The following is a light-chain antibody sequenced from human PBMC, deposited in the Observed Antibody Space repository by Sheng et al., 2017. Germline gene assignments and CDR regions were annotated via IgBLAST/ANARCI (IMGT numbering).Light chain of an antibody. V-gene: IGLV2-8*01. CDR1: SSDVGGYDS. Sequence: QSALTQPPSASGSPGQSVTISCTGTSSDVGGYDSVSWYQQHPGKAPKLMIYGVTNRPSGVPDRFSGSKSGNSASLTVSGLQAEHEADYYCSSYVGSNSVVFGRRDQADRP. CDR2: GVT. CDR3: SSYVGSNSVV. J-gene: IGLJ2*01.